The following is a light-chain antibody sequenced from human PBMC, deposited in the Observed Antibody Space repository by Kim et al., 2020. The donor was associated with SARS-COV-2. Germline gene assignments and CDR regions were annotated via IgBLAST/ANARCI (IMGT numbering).Light chain of an antibody. Sequence: SALTQPPSVSGSPGQSVTISCTGTSSDVGSYNRVSWYQQPPGTAPKLMIYEVSNRPSGVPDRFSGSKSGNTASLTISGLQAEDEADHYCSSYTSSSTYVFGTGTKVAVL. CDR2: EVS. CDR1: SSDVGSYNR. V-gene: IGLV2-18*02. J-gene: IGLJ1*01. CDR3: SSYTSSSTYV.